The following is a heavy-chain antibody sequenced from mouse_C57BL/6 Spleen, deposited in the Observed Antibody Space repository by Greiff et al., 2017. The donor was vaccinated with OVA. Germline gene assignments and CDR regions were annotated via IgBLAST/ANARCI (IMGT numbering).Heavy chain of an antibody. J-gene: IGHJ3*01. CDR2: IDPSDSYT. CDR1: GYTFTSYW. CDR3: ARGDSTQAWFAY. Sequence: VQLQQPGAELVKPGASVKLSCKASGYTFTSYWMQWVKQRPGQGLEWIGEIDPSDSYTNYNQKFKGKATLTVDTSSSTAYMQLSSLTSEDSAVYYCARGDSTQAWFAYWGQGTLVTVSA. V-gene: IGHV1-50*01. D-gene: IGHD2-5*01.